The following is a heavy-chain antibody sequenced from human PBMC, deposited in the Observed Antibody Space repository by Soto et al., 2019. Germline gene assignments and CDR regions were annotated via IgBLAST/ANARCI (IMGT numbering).Heavy chain of an antibody. V-gene: IGHV3-23*01. CDR2: ISGSGGST. CDR1: GFTFSSYA. D-gene: IGHD2-15*01. J-gene: IGHJ2*01. CDR3: AKEPKACSGGSCYKNWYFDL. Sequence: GGSLRLSCAASGFTFSSYAMSWVRQAPGKGLEWVSAISGSGGSTYYADSVKGRFTISRDNSKNTLYLQMNSLRAEDTAVYYCAKEPKACSGGSCYKNWYFDLWGRGTLVTVSS.